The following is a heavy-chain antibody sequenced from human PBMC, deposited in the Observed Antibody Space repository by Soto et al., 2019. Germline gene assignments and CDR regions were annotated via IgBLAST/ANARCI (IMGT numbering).Heavy chain of an antibody. D-gene: IGHD3-3*01. CDR1: GFTFSSYG. Sequence: LRLSCAASGFTFSSYGMHWVRQAPGKGLEWVAVIWCDGSNKYYADSVKGRFTISRDNSKNTLYLQMNSLRAEDTAVYYCASSDYDFWSGYWYYFDYWGQGTLVTVSS. J-gene: IGHJ4*02. CDR2: IWCDGSNK. V-gene: IGHV3-33*01. CDR3: ASSDYDFWSGYWYYFDY.